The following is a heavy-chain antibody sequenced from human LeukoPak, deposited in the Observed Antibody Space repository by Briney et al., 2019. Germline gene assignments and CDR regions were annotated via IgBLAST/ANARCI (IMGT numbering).Heavy chain of an antibody. CDR2: IWYDGSNK. CDR3: ASGSGSPDY. J-gene: IGHJ4*02. Sequence: GRSLRLSCAASGFTFSSYGMHWVRQAPGKGLEWVAVIWYDGSNKYYADSVKGRFTISRDNSKNTLYLQMNSLRAEDTAVYYCASGSGSPDYRGQGTLVTVSS. CDR1: GFTFSSYG. D-gene: IGHD3-10*01. V-gene: IGHV3-33*01.